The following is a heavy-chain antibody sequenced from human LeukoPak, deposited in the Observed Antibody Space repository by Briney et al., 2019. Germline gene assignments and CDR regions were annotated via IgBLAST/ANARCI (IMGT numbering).Heavy chain of an antibody. CDR2: INWNGGST. J-gene: IGHJ4*02. V-gene: IGHV3-20*04. CDR1: GFTFSSYE. D-gene: IGHD1-26*01. Sequence: GESLRLSCAASGFTFSSYEMNWVRQAPGKGLEWVSGINWNGGSTGYADSVKGRFTISRDNAKNSLYLQMNSLRAEDTALYYCARGPIVGDYWGQGTLVTVSS. CDR3: ARGPIVGDY.